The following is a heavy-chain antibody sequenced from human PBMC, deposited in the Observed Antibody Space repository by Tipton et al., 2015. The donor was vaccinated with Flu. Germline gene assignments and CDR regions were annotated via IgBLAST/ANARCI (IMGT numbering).Heavy chain of an antibody. J-gene: IGHJ4*02. CDR2: IYHSGST. Sequence: TLSLTCAVSGYSISSGNYWGWIRQPPGEGLEWIGSIYHSGSTYYNPSLKGRVTISVDTSKNQFSLKLSSVTAADTAVYYCARVKSGARDYFDYWGQGTLVTVSS. V-gene: IGHV4-38-2*01. D-gene: IGHD1-26*01. CDR3: ARVKSGARDYFDY. CDR1: GYSISSGNY.